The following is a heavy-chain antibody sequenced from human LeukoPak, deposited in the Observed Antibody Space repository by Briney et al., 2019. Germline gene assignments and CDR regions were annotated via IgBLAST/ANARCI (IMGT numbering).Heavy chain of an antibody. CDR3: ARVYCSSTSCYPLSQYGMDV. Sequence: GASVKVSCKASGYTFTGYYMHWVRQAPGRGLEWMGWINPNSGGTNYAQKFQGRVTMTRDTSISTAYMELSRLRSDDTAVYYCARVYCSSTSCYPLSQYGMDVWGQGTTVTVSS. CDR1: GYTFTGYY. D-gene: IGHD2-2*01. V-gene: IGHV1-2*02. J-gene: IGHJ6*02. CDR2: INPNSGGT.